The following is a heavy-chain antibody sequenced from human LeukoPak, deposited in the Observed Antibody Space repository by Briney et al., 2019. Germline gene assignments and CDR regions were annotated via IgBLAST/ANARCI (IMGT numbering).Heavy chain of an antibody. CDR2: IYHSGST. Sequence: SETLSLTCTVSGGSISSSSYYWGWIRQPPGKGLEWIGYIYHSGSTYYNPSLKSRVTISVDRSKNQFSLKLSSVTAADTAVYYCARALVVPAANWFDPWGQGTLVTVSS. J-gene: IGHJ5*02. D-gene: IGHD2-2*01. CDR3: ARALVVPAANWFDP. CDR1: GGSISSSSYY. V-gene: IGHV4-39*07.